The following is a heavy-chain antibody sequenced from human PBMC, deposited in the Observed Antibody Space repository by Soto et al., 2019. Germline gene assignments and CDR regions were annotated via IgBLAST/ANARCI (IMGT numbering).Heavy chain of an antibody. CDR2: ISSSGSTI. V-gene: IGHV3-48*03. J-gene: IGHJ4*02. Sequence: PGGSVRHSCAVSGYTFGSYEMNVGRQASGKGLEWVSYISSSGSTIYYAYSVKGRFTISRDNAKISLYLQKISLRAEETAVYYCARVGARGYFNYCGQGTLVIVS. D-gene: IGHD3-16*01. CDR1: GYTFGSYE. CDR3: ARVGARGYFNY.